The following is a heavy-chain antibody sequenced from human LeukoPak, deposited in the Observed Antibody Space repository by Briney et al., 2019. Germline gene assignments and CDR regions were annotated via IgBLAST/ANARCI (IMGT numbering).Heavy chain of an antibody. CDR2: FGPEDGET. Sequence: ASVKVSCKVSGYTLTELSMHWVRQAPGKGLEWMGGFGPEDGETIYAQKFRGRVTMTEDTSTDTAYMELSSLRSEDTAVYYCATAGHFVSWYYYMDVWGKGTTVTVSS. J-gene: IGHJ6*03. V-gene: IGHV1-24*01. D-gene: IGHD3-3*02. CDR1: GYTLTELS. CDR3: ATAGHFVSWYYYMDV.